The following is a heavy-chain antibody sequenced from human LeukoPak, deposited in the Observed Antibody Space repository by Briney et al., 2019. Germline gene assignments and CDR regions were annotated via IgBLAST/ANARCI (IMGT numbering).Heavy chain of an antibody. D-gene: IGHD4-11*01. Sequence: SETLSLTCAVSGYSISSNYYWGWIRQPPGKGLEWIGSILHAGYTDYNPSLKSRVIMSVDTSKNQFSLKVSSVTAADTAVYYCARGHSGSNFLYWGQGTLVTVSS. V-gene: IGHV4-38-2*01. CDR2: ILHAGYT. CDR1: GYSISSNYY. J-gene: IGHJ4*02. CDR3: ARGHSGSNFLY.